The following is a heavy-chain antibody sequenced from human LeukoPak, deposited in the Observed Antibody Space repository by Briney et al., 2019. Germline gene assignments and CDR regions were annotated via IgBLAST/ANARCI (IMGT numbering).Heavy chain of an antibody. CDR2: INSGGTPI. Sequence: GGSLRLSCAASGFIFSNYEMNWVRQAPGKGLEWISYINSGGTPIYYADSVKGRFTISRDNAKNSLYLQMNSLRAEDTAVYYCAREESGYLDYWGQGTLVTVSS. J-gene: IGHJ4*02. CDR1: GFIFSNYE. CDR3: AREESGYLDY. D-gene: IGHD3-3*01. V-gene: IGHV3-48*03.